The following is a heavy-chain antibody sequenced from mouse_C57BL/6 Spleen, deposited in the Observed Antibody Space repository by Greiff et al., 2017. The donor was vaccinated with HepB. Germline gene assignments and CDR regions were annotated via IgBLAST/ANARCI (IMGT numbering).Heavy chain of an antibody. V-gene: IGHV1-50*01. D-gene: IGHD1-1*01. CDR1: GYTFTSYW. Sequence: QVQLQQPGAELVKPGASVKLSCKASGYTFTSYWMQWVKQRPGQGLEWIGEIDPSDSYTNYNQKFKGKATLTVDTSSSTAYMQLSSLTSEDSAVYYCARRGFLTTVVAPHWYFDVWGTGTTVTVSS. CDR2: IDPSDSYT. J-gene: IGHJ1*03. CDR3: ARRGFLTTVVAPHWYFDV.